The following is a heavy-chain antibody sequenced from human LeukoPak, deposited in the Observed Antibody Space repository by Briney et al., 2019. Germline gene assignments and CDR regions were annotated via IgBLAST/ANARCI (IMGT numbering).Heavy chain of an antibody. CDR3: ARGGTGWPFEY. CDR1: GYTFTSYG. CDR2: ISGYNGNT. D-gene: IGHD6-19*01. Sequence: ASVKVSCKASGYTFTSYGINWVRQAPGQGLEWMGLISGYNGNTNYEQKLQGRVTMTTDTSTSTAYMELRSLRSDDTAVYYCARGGTGWPFEYWGQGTLVTVSS. V-gene: IGHV1-18*01. J-gene: IGHJ4*02.